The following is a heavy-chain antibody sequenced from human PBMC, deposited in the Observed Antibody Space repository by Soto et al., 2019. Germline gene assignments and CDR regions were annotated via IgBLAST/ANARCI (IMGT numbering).Heavy chain of an antibody. D-gene: IGHD3-16*01. V-gene: IGHV3-30*18. CDR3: AKDTVRGRGGYYFDY. J-gene: IGHJ4*02. CDR1: GFTFSSYG. Sequence: GGSLRLSCAASGFTFSSYGMHWVRQAPGKGLEWVAVISYDGSNKYYADSVKGRFTISRDNSKNTLYLQMNSLRAEDTAVYYCAKDTVRGRGGYYFDYWGQGTLVTVSS. CDR2: ISYDGSNK.